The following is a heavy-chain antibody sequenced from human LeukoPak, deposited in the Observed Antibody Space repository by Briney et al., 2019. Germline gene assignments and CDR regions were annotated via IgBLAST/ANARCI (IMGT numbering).Heavy chain of an antibody. J-gene: IGHJ4*02. CDR3: TSDTVHTALGTDY. D-gene: IGHD5-18*01. V-gene: IGHV3-74*01. CDR2: INNDGSSA. Sequence: PGGSLRLSCAASGFTFSRHWMHWVRQAPGKGLVWVSRINNDGSSANYADSVKGRFTISRDNAKNTLYLQMDSLRAEDTAVYYCTSDTVHTALGTDYWGQGTLVTVSS. CDR1: GFTFSRHW.